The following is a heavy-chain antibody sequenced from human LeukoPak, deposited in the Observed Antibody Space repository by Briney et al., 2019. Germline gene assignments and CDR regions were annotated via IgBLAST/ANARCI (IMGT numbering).Heavy chain of an antibody. Sequence: GGSLRLSCATSAFSVTSNYMSWVRQAPGKGLEWVSVFYKDGSTYHADSVKGRFTISRDYAKNTVNLHMNTLRVEDTGLYYCTRDSGGDTNGYPSRWGQGTLVTVSS. J-gene: IGHJ4*02. D-gene: IGHD2-8*01. CDR1: AFSVTSNY. CDR3: TRDSGGDTNGYPSR. CDR2: FYKDGST. V-gene: IGHV3-66*01.